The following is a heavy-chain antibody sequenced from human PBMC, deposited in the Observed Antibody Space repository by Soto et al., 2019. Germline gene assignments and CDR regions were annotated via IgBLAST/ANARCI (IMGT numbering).Heavy chain of an antibody. CDR2: INPNSGGT. D-gene: IGHD2-21*02. CDR3: ARGPMYCGGDCYSIFDY. Sequence: ASVKVSCKASGYTFTGYYMHWVRQAPGQGLEWMGWINPNSGGTNYAQKFQGGVTMTRDTSISTAYMELSRLRSDDTAGYYCARGPMYCGGDCYSIFDYWGQGTLVTVS. V-gene: IGHV1-2*02. CDR1: GYTFTGYY. J-gene: IGHJ4*02.